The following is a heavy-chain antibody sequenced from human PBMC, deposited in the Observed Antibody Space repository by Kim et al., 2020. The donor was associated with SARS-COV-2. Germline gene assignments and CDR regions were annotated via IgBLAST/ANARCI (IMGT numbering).Heavy chain of an antibody. D-gene: IGHD6-6*01. CDR1: GGSISSYY. CDR2: IYYSGST. J-gene: IGHJ6*02. Sequence: SETLSLTCTVSGGSISSYYWSWIRQPPGKGLEWIGYIYYSGSTNYNPSLKSRVTISVDTSKNQFSLKLSSVTAADTAVYYCARDRVIAARRNYYYGMDVWGQGTTVTVSS. V-gene: IGHV4-59*13. CDR3: ARDRVIAARRNYYYGMDV.